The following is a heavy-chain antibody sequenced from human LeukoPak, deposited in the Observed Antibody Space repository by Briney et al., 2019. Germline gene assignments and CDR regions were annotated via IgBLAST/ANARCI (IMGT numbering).Heavy chain of an antibody. CDR3: LRGGYYDILTGYLFQH. CDR1: VYTFTTYG. J-gene: IGHJ1*01. CDR2: ISPYNGNQ. Sequence: SVKVSCQPSVYTFTTYGISRLRQAPGQALEWMGGISPYNGNQNYAQTLQGRVTMATDRSTSTPHMDLSSLISDDPSVDFCLRGGYYDILTGYLFQHWGPGTLVTVSS. V-gene: IGHV1-18*01. D-gene: IGHD3-9*01.